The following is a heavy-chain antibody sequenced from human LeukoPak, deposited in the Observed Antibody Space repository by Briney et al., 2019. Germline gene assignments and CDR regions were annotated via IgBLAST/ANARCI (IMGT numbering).Heavy chain of an antibody. CDR2: IKQDGSEE. Sequence: GGSLRLSCAASGFTFSGYWMSWVRQTPGKGLEWVANIKQDGSEEYYVDSVKGRFTISRDNAKNSLYLQMNGLRGEDTAVYYCARWANTIDYWGQGTLVTVSS. CDR1: GFTFSGYW. V-gene: IGHV3-7*01. J-gene: IGHJ4*02. CDR3: ARWANTIDY.